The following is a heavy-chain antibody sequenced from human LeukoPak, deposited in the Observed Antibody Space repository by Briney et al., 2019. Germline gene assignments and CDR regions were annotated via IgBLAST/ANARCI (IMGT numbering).Heavy chain of an antibody. V-gene: IGHV3-23*01. D-gene: IGHD3-3*01. J-gene: IGHJ4*02. CDR2: ISGSGGST. Sequence: GGSLRLSCAASGFAFSSYAMSWVRQAPGKGLEWVSSISGSGGSTYYADSVKGRFTISRDNSKNTLYLQINSLRAEDTAVYYCAKDSEIFGMVNVDYWGQGTLVTVSS. CDR3: AKDSEIFGMVNVDY. CDR1: GFAFSSYA.